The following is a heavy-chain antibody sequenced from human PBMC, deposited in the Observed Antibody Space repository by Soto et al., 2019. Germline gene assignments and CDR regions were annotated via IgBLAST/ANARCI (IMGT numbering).Heavy chain of an antibody. CDR2: INHSRST. J-gene: IGHJ6*02. CDR1: GGSFSGYY. Sequence: QVQLEQWGAGLLKPSETLSLTCVVYGGSFSGYYWSWIRQPPGKGLEWIGEINHSRSTNYNPSLKIRITISVDTSKNQNQFSLRLSSVTAADTAVYYCARGPINTPNGAHYYYYGMDVWGQGTTVTVSS. CDR3: ARGPINTPNGAHYYYYGMDV. V-gene: IGHV4-34*01. D-gene: IGHD2-15*01.